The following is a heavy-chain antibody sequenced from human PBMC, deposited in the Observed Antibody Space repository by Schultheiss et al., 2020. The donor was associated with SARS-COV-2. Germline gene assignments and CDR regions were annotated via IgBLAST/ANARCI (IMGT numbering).Heavy chain of an antibody. J-gene: IGHJ4*02. CDR2: IRYDGSNK. V-gene: IGHV3-30*02. CDR1: GFTFSTYA. Sequence: GGSLRLSCAASGFTFSTYAMSWVRQAPGKGLEWVAFIRYDGSNKYYADSVKGRFTISRDNSKNTLYLQMNSLRAEDTAVYYCAKRYSSGWYGIDYWGQGTLVTVSS. D-gene: IGHD6-19*01. CDR3: AKRYSSGWYGIDY.